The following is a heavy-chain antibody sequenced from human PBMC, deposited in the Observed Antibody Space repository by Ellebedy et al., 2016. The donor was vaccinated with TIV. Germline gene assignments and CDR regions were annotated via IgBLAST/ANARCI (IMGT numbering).Heavy chain of an antibody. CDR1: GGSISSSSYY. Sequence: MPSETLSLTCTVSGGSISSSSYYWGWIRQPPGKGLEWIGSIYYSGSTYYNPSLKSRVTISVDTSKNQFSLKLSSVTAADTAVYYCARSSYYYDSSRLFDPWGQGTLVTVSS. CDR3: ARSSYYYDSSRLFDP. V-gene: IGHV4-39*07. D-gene: IGHD3-22*01. CDR2: IYYSGST. J-gene: IGHJ5*02.